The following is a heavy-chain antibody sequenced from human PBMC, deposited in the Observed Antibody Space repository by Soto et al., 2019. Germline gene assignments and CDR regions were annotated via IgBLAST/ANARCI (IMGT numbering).Heavy chain of an antibody. CDR3: AKPLYCSGGSCYSFFGAEYFQH. V-gene: IGHV3-23*01. D-gene: IGHD2-15*01. CDR1: GVTFSSYA. Sequence: GGSLRLPYAASGVTFSSYAMSWVRQAPGKGLEWVSAISGSGGSTYYADSVKGRFTISRDNSKNTLYLQMNSLRAEDTAVYYCAKPLYCSGGSCYSFFGAEYFQHWGQGTLVTVSS. J-gene: IGHJ1*01. CDR2: ISGSGGST.